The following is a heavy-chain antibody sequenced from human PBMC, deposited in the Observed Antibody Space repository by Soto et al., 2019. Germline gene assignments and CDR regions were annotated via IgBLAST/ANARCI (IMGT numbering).Heavy chain of an antibody. J-gene: IGHJ4*02. D-gene: IGHD6-6*01. CDR3: ARAPGSSSRPLVFDY. CDR1: GDTFTSNG. Sequence: GASVKVSCKASGDTFTSNGISWVRQAPGQGLEWLAWISIYNGNTQYAQKVQGRVTMTTGTSTNTAYMELRSLRSDDTAVYYCARAPGSSSRPLVFDYWGQGTLVTVSS. CDR2: ISIYNGNT. V-gene: IGHV1-18*04.